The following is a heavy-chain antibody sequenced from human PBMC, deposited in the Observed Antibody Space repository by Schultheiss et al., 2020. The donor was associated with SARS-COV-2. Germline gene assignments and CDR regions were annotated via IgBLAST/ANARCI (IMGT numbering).Heavy chain of an antibody. CDR2: INHSGST. CDR1: GGSVSSGSYY. D-gene: IGHD3-10*02. J-gene: IGHJ6*02. Sequence: SETLSLTCTVSGGSVSSGSYYWSWIRQPPGKGLEWIGEINHSGSTNYNPSLKSRVTISVDTSKNQFSLKLSSVTAADTAVYFCARRMFYYYGMDVWGQGTTVTVSS. V-gene: IGHV4-39*07. CDR3: ARRMFYYYGMDV.